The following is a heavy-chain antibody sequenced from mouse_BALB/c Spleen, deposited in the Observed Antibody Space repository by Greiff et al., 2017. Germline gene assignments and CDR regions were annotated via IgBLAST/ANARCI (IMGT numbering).Heavy chain of an antibody. CDR2: IYPGDGDT. CDR1: GYAFSSYW. Sequence: QVQLQQSGAELVRPGSSVKISCKASGYAFSSYWMNWVKQRPGQGLEWIGQIYPGDGDTNYNGKFKGKATLTADKSSSTAYMQLSSLTSEDSAVYFCARRGVDLPYAMDYGGQGTAVTVSS. J-gene: IGHJ4*01. CDR3: ARRGVDLPYAMDY. V-gene: IGHV1-80*01. D-gene: IGHD5-1*01.